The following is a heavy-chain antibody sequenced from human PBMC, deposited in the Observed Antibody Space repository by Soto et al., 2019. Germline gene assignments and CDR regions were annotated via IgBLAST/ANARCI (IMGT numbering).Heavy chain of an antibody. V-gene: IGHV4-31*03. CDR3: ARSYDSSGYYYP. J-gene: IGHJ5*02. D-gene: IGHD3-22*01. CDR2: IYYSGST. CDR1: GGYISSGGYY. Sequence: QVQLQESGPGLVKPSQTLSLTCTVSGGYISSGGYYWSWIRQHPGKGLEWIGYIYYSGSTYYNPSLKSRVTISVDTSKNQFSLKLSSVTAADTAVYYCARSYDSSGYYYPWGQGTLVTVSS.